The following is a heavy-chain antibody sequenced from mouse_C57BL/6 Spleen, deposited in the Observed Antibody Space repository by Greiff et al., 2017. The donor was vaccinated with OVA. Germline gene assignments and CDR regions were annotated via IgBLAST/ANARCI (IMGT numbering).Heavy chain of an antibody. CDR3: SRHGDSNYFAY. D-gene: IGHD2-5*01. CDR2: ISSGGSYT. Sequence: EVKLVESGGDLVKPGGSLKLSCAASGFTFSSYGMSWVRQTPDKRLEWVANISSGGSYTYYQDSVKGRFTISRDNAKNTLYLQMISLKSEDTAMYSCSRHGDSNYFAYWGQGTLVTVSA. J-gene: IGHJ3*01. V-gene: IGHV5-6*01. CDR1: GFTFSSYG.